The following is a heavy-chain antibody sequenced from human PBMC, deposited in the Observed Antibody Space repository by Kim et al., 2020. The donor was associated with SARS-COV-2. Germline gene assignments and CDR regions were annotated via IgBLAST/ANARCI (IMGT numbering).Heavy chain of an antibody. CDR1: GFTFNNYA. D-gene: IGHD2-2*01. CDR3: VKEVGDIVVVPTAYEH. Sequence: GGSLRLSCAASGFTFNNYAMHWVRQPPGKGLEWVAGIGWSGGYVDYADSVKGRFSISRDNAKNSLYLQMNSLRVEDTAFYYCVKEVGDIVVVPTAYEHWGQGTMVTVSS. CDR2: IGWSGGYV. V-gene: IGHV3-9*01. J-gene: IGHJ1*01.